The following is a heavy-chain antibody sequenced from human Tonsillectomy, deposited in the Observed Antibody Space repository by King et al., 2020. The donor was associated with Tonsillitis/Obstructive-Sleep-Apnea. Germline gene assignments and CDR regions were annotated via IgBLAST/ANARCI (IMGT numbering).Heavy chain of an antibody. Sequence: QLVQSGGGVVQPGRSLRLSCAASGFTFSSYGMHWVRQAPGKGLEWVAVIWYDGSNKYYADSVKGRFTISRDNSKNTLYLQMNSLRAEDTAVYYCARDRHYYDSSGSYNLDYWGQGTLVTVSS. V-gene: IGHV3-33*01. CDR2: IWYDGSNK. CDR1: GFTFSSYG. J-gene: IGHJ4*02. D-gene: IGHD3-22*01. CDR3: ARDRHYYDSSGSYNLDY.